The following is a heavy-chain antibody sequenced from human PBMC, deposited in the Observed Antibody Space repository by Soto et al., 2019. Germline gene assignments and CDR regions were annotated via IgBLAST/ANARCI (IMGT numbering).Heavy chain of an antibody. Sequence: QVQLVQSGAEVKKPGASVKVSCKASGYTFTSYDINWVRQATGQGLEWMGWMNPKSGNTGYAQKVQGRVTRTRNTSIGTAYMELSSLTSEDTAVDYWAIPSGCSYSGQGTLVTVSA. CDR3: AIPSGCSY. CDR2: MNPKSGNT. D-gene: IGHD5-12*01. CDR1: GYTFTSYD. J-gene: IGHJ4*02. V-gene: IGHV1-8*01.